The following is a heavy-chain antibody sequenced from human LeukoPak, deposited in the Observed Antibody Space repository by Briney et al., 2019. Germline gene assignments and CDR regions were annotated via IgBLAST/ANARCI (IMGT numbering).Heavy chain of an antibody. CDR2: IYCSGST. D-gene: IGHD6-13*01. Sequence: PETLSLTCTVPGGSISSYYWSWIRQPPGKGLEWIGYIYCSGSTNYNPSLKSRVTISVDTSKNQFSLKLSSVTAADTAVYYCARVTSAAGWFDPWGQGTLVTVSS. CDR1: GGSISSYY. CDR3: ARVTSAAGWFDP. J-gene: IGHJ5*02. V-gene: IGHV4-59*01.